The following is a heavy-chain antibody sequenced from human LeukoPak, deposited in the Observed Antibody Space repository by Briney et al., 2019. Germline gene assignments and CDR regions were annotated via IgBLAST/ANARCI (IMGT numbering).Heavy chain of an antibody. J-gene: IGHJ5*02. CDR1: GYTFTSYG. CDR3: ARDLMTVPAARFDNWFDP. V-gene: IGHV1-18*01. D-gene: IGHD2-2*01. Sequence: ASVKVSCKASGYTFTSYGISWVRQAPGQGLEWMGWISAYNGNTNYAQKLQGRVTMTTDTSTSTAYMELRSLRSDDTAVYYCARDLMTVPAARFDNWFDPWGQGTLVTVSS. CDR2: ISAYNGNT.